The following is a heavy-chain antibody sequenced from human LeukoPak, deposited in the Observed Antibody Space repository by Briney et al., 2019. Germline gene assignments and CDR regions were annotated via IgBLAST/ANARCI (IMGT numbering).Heavy chain of an antibody. Sequence: GGSLRLSCAASGFTFSSYGIHWVRQAPGKGLEWVAVISYDGSNKYYADSVKGRFTISRDNSKNTLYLQMNSLRAEDTAVYHCAKEGSSGWYSWRKRDYYYYGMDVWGQGTTVTVSS. CDR2: ISYDGSNK. CDR3: AKEGSSGWYSWRKRDYYYYGMDV. J-gene: IGHJ6*02. V-gene: IGHV3-30*18. CDR1: GFTFSSYG. D-gene: IGHD6-19*01.